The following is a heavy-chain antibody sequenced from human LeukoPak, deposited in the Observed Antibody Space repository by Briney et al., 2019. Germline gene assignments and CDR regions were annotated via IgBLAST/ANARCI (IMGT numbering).Heavy chain of an antibody. CDR3: AYGKYYFDY. D-gene: IGHD3-16*01. CDR1: GYTFTSNW. Sequence: LGESLKISCKGSGYTFTSNWIAWVRQMPGKGLEWMGIIYPGDSDTRYSPSFQGQVTISADKSISTAYLQWSSLRASDTAIYFCAYGKYYFDYWGQGILVTVSS. J-gene: IGHJ4*02. V-gene: IGHV5-51*01. CDR2: IYPGDSDT.